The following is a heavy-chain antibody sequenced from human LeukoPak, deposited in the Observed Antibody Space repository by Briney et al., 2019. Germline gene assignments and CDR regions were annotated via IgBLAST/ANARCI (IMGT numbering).Heavy chain of an antibody. CDR2: ISAYNGNA. Sequence: ASVTLSYKSSGYTFTIYGISWVRQAPGQGLEWMGWISAYNGNANYAQKLQGRGNMTTDTSTSTAYMELRSLRSDDTAVYYCASSIVVAGTSLDYWGQGTLVSVSS. J-gene: IGHJ4*02. CDR3: ASSIVVAGTSLDY. CDR1: GYTFTIYG. D-gene: IGHD6-19*01. V-gene: IGHV1-18*04.